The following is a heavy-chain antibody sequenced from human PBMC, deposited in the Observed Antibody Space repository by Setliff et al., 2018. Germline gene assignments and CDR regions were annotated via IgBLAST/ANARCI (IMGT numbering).Heavy chain of an antibody. D-gene: IGHD3-10*01. CDR1: GYPFNNYG. CDR3: ARGTDYHGSGSYWAKDV. V-gene: IGHV1-18*01. J-gene: IGHJ6*04. CDR2: IGGHKDDP. Sequence: ASVKVSCKASGYPFNNYGISWLRQTPGQGLEWMGWIGGHKDDPLFAQKFQGRVTMTRDTSITTVYMDLSRLKSDDTAVYYCARGTDYHGSGSYWAKDVWGKGTTVTVSS.